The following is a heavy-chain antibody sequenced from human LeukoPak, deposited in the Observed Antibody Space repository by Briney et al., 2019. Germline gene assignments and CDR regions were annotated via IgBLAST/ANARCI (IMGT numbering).Heavy chain of an antibody. D-gene: IGHD1-14*01. CDR1: GLTFATSG. CDR3: ATETNGRHYDY. Sequence: GGSLRLSXTASGLTFATSGFNWVRQAPGKGLEWVASIGPTGSDRYHADSIKGRFTISRDNANNFLYLQMNSLRAEDTAVYYCATETNGRHYDYWGQGTLLTVSS. CDR2: IGPTGSDR. V-gene: IGHV3-21*06. J-gene: IGHJ4*02.